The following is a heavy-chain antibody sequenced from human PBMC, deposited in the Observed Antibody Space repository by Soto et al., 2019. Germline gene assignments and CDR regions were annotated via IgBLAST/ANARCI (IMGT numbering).Heavy chain of an antibody. D-gene: IGHD2-15*01. Sequence: GASVKVSCKASGYTFTSYGISWVRQAPGQGLEWMGWISAYNGNTNYAQKLQGRVTMTTDTSTSTAYMELRSLRSDDTAVYYCARDRYVNGGSCYPVRPDCYYYYGMDVWGQGTTVTVSS. CDR1: GYTFTSYG. CDR2: ISAYNGNT. J-gene: IGHJ6*02. V-gene: IGHV1-18*01. CDR3: ARDRYVNGGSCYPVRPDCYYYYGMDV.